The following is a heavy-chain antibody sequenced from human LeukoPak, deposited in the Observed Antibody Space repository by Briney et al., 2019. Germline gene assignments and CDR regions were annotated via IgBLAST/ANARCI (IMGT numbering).Heavy chain of an antibody. CDR1: GFTFSGSA. CDR3: TRHRDYFWSGYYFGAFDI. D-gene: IGHD3-3*01. J-gene: IGHJ3*02. CDR2: IRSKANSYAT. V-gene: IGHV3-73*01. Sequence: GGSLRLSCAASGFTFSGSAMHWVRQASGKGLEWVGRIRSKANSYATAYAASVKGRFTISRDDSKNTACLQMNSLKTEDTAVYYCTRHRDYFWSGYYFGAFDIWGQGTMVTVSS.